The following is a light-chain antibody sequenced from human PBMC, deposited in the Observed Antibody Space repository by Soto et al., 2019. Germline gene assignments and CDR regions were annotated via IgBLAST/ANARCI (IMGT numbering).Light chain of an antibody. CDR2: DAS. CDR3: QHYYSAPWT. CDR1: QSVRSW. J-gene: IGKJ1*01. Sequence: DIQMTQSPSTLSASVGDRVTITCRASQSVRSWLAWYQLRPGKAPKVLIYDASSLESGVPSRFSGSGSGTELTLTLNSLQPGEFATYYCQHYYSAPWTFGQGTKVEIK. V-gene: IGKV1-5*01.